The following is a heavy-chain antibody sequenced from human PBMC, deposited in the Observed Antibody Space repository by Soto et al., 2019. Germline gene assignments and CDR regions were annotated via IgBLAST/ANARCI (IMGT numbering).Heavy chain of an antibody. CDR2: INHSGST. V-gene: IGHV4-34*01. J-gene: IGHJ6*03. D-gene: IGHD4-17*01. CDR3: AREYDYGDRGYHYYYMDV. CDR1: GGSFSGYY. Sequence: SETLSLTCAVYGGSFSGYYWSWIRQPPGKGLEWIGEINHSGSTNYNPSLKSRVTISVDTSKNQFSLKLSSVTAADTAVYYCAREYDYGDRGYHYYYMDVWGKGTTVTVSS.